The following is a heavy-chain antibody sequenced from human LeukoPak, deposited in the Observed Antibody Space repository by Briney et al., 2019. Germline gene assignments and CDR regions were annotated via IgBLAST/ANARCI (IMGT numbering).Heavy chain of an antibody. CDR1: GYTFTNYY. J-gene: IGHJ5*02. D-gene: IGHD5-12*01. CDR3: AREWPHTYRFDP. Sequence: ASVKVSCKASGYTFTNYYMHWMRHAPGQGLEWMGIINPSSGGTIYAQKFQGRVTMIRDTSTTTVYMELSSLGSEDTAVYYCAREWPHTYRFDPWGQGTLVTVSS. V-gene: IGHV1-46*01. CDR2: INPSSGGT.